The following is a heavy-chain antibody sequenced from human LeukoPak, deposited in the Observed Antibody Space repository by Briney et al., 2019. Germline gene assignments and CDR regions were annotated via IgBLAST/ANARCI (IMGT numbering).Heavy chain of an antibody. J-gene: IGHJ4*02. Sequence: SGTLSLTCAVSGGSISSSNWWSWVRPPPGKGLEWIEEIYHSGSTNYNPSLKSRVTISVDKSKNQFSLKLSSVTAADTAVYYCARGSGIAVAGTNFDYWGQGTLVTVSS. CDR3: ARGSGIAVAGTNFDY. CDR2: IYHSGST. CDR1: GGSISSSNW. D-gene: IGHD6-19*01. V-gene: IGHV4-4*02.